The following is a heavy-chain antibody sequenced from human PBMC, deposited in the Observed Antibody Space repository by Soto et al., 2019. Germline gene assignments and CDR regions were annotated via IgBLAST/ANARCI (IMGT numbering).Heavy chain of an antibody. CDR3: ARDRDNSNWPNFDS. J-gene: IGHJ4*02. V-gene: IGHV1-69*02. Sequence: QVQLVQSGSEVKKPGSSVRVSCKTSGGTFSIYTIIWVRQAPGQGLEWMGRVLPFLDITSYSQRFQGRVTITADRSTTTAYMELSSLRSEDTAVYYCARDRDNSNWPNFDSWGQGTLVTVSS. CDR1: GGTFSIYT. CDR2: VLPFLDIT. D-gene: IGHD6-13*01.